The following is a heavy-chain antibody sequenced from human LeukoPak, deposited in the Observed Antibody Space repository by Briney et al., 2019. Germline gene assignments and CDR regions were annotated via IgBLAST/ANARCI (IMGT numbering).Heavy chain of an antibody. CDR2: IDTAGDT. CDR3: ARMRLGQYYMGV. CDR1: GFTFSNYD. V-gene: IGHV3-13*01. Sequence: GGSLRLSCAASGFTFSNYDMHWVRQVTGKGLEWVSGIDTAGDTYYPGSVKGRFTISRENAENSLYLQMNSLRAGDTAVYYCARMRLGQYYMGVWGKGTTVTISS. D-gene: IGHD4-11*01. J-gene: IGHJ6*03.